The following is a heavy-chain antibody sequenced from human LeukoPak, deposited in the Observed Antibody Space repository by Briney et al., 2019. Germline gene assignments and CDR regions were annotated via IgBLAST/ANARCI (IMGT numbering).Heavy chain of an antibody. J-gene: IGHJ4*02. CDR1: EGTFSSYT. Sequence: GASVKVSCKASEGTFSSYTISWVRQAPGQGLEWMGRIIPILGIANYAQKFQGRVTITADKSTSTAYMELSSLRSEDTAVYYCARGHGSGSYYYFDYWGQGTLVTVSS. V-gene: IGHV1-69*10. CDR2: IIPILGIA. CDR3: ARGHGSGSYYYFDY. D-gene: IGHD3-10*01.